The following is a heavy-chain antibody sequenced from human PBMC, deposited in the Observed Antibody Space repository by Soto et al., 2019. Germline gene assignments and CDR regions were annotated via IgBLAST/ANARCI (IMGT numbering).Heavy chain of an antibody. D-gene: IGHD3-22*01. CDR2: IYNSGST. J-gene: IGHJ4*02. CDR1: GVSISSYY. CDR3: VRGFYGSGGYSAPFDS. V-gene: IGHV4-59*01. Sequence: QVQLQESGPGLVKPSETLSLTCTVSGVSISSYYWNWIRRPPGKGLEWIGYIYNSGSTNYNPSLKSRVTMSLDTSKNQFSLQLRSVTAADTAVYYCVRGFYGSGGYSAPFDSWGQGTLVTVSS.